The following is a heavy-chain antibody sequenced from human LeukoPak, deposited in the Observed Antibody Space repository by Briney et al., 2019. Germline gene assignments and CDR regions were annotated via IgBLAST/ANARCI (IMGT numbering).Heavy chain of an antibody. D-gene: IGHD1-26*01. CDR3: ARDQKVGATPYFGMDV. J-gene: IGHJ6*02. CDR2: IIPMLGTV. V-gene: IGHV1-69*04. Sequence: SVKVSCKASGATFSSYAINWVRQAPGQGLEWMGRIIPMLGTVNYAQKFQGRVTIIADKFTSTAYMEVSSLRSEDTAVYYCARDQKVGATPYFGMDVWGQGTTVTVSS. CDR1: GATFSSYA.